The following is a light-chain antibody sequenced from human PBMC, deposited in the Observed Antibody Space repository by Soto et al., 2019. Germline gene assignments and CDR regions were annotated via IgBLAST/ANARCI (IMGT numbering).Light chain of an antibody. V-gene: IGLV2-14*03. CDR3: SSYTSSSTLYV. Sequence: QSALTQPASVSGPPGQSITISCTGTSSDVGGYNYVSWYQHHPGKAPKLMIYDVSNRPSGVSNRFSGSKSGNTASLTISGLQAEDEAGYYCSSYTSSSTLYVFGTGTKLTVL. J-gene: IGLJ1*01. CDR1: SSDVGGYNY. CDR2: DVS.